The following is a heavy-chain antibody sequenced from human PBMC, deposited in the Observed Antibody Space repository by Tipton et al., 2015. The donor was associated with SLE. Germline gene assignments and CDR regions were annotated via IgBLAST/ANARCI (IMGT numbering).Heavy chain of an antibody. CDR1: GGSISSSSYY. CDR3: ATHSSRTGDY. CDR2: IYYSGST. J-gene: IGHJ4*02. V-gene: IGHV4-39*07. Sequence: TLSLTCTVSGGSISSSSYYWGWIRQPPGKGLEWIGSIYYSGSTYYNPSLKSRVTISVDTSKNQFSLKLNSVTAADTAVYYCATHSSRTGDYWGQGTLVTVSS. D-gene: IGHD6-13*01.